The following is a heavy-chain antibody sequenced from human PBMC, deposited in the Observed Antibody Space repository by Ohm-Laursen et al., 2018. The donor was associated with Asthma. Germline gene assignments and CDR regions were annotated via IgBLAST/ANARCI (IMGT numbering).Heavy chain of an antibody. D-gene: IGHD1-14*01. CDR1: GFTFSSYA. Sequence: SLRLSCAASGFTFSSYAMHWVRQAPGKGLEWLAFASYDGGNKDYADSVKGRFTISRDNAKNSLYLQMNSLRAEDTAVYYCARDGPELPTELDYWGPGTLVTVSS. CDR3: ARDGPELPTELDY. CDR2: ASYDGGNK. J-gene: IGHJ4*02. V-gene: IGHV3-30*03.